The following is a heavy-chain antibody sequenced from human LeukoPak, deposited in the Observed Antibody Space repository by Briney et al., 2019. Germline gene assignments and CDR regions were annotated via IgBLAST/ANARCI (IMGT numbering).Heavy chain of an antibody. V-gene: IGHV1-2*02. J-gene: IGHJ4*02. CDR2: INPNSGDT. D-gene: IGHD2-15*01. CDR3: AGEYYSGGSCRQGFDY. Sequence: AASVKVSCKASGYTFTDYYMHWVRQAPGQGLEWMGSINPNSGDTNHAQNFQGRVTLTRDTSISTAYMELSSLRSDDSAVYYCAGEYYSGGSCRQGFDYWGQGTLVTVSS. CDR1: GYTFTDYY.